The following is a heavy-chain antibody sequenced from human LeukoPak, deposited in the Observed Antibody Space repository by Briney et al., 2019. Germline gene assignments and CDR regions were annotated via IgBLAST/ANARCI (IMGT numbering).Heavy chain of an antibody. CDR3: VRKGYYYDFFDY. J-gene: IGHJ4*02. V-gene: IGHV3-48*04. CDR2: IGSSGNTI. D-gene: IGHD3-10*01. Sequence: EPGGSLRLSCAASGFTFSSYSMNWVRQAPGKGLEWVSYIGSSGNTIHYADSVKGRFTISRDNAKNSLYLQTNSLRAEDTAVYFCVRKGYYYDFFDYWGQGTLVTVSS. CDR1: GFTFSSYS.